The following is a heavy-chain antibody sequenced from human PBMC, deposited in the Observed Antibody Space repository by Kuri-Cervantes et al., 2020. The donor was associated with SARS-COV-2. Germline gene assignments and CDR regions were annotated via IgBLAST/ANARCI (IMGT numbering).Heavy chain of an antibody. CDR3: ARDSGGIDDIWSGYSYYYGMDV. V-gene: IGHV1-69*04. J-gene: IGHJ6*02. D-gene: IGHD3-3*01. CDR1: GDTFSSYS. CDR2: IIPILGIA. Sequence: SVKGSCKASGDTFSSYSICWVRQAPGQGLEWMGRIIPILGIANYAQKFQGRVTITADKSTSTAYMELSSLRSEDTAVYYCARDSGGIDDIWSGYSYYYGMDVWGQGTTVTVSS.